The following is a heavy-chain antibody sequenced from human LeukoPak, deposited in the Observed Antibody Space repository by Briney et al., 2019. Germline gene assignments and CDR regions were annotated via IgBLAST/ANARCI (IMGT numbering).Heavy chain of an antibody. CDR3: ARRPRGVIIKSWFDS. Sequence: SETLSLTCTVSGGSIRSDYWGWIRQPPGKGLEWIGEINHSGSTNYNPSLKSRVTILLHTSKNHFSLNLSSVTAADTAVYYCARRPRGVIIKSWFDSWGQGTLVTVSS. J-gene: IGHJ5*01. CDR1: GGSIRSDY. V-gene: IGHV4-34*01. CDR2: INHSGST. D-gene: IGHD3-10*01.